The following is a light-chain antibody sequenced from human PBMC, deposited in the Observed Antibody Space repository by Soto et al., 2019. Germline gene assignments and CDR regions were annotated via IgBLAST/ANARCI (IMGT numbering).Light chain of an antibody. CDR2: DVS. J-gene: IGLJ3*02. CDR1: SSDVGGYNY. V-gene: IGLV2-14*01. Sequence: QSALTQPGSVSGSPGQSITISCTGTSSDVGGYNYVSWYQQHPGKAPKLMIYDVSNRPSGVSNRFSGSKSGNTASLTISGLQAEDEADYYCSSYTSSTNWVFGGGTKLTVL. CDR3: SSYTSSTNWV.